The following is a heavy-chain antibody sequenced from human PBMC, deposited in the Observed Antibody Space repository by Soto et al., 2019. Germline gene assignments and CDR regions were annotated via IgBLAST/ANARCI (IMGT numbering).Heavy chain of an antibody. J-gene: IGHJ4*02. CDR3: ARTLLVPAHAYYFDY. D-gene: IGHD2-2*01. V-gene: IGHV1-69*12. Sequence: QVQLVQSGAEVKKPGSSVKVSCKASGGTFSSYAISWVRQAPGQGLEWMGGIIPIFGTANYAQKFQGRVTITADESXXTAYMELSSLRSEDTAVYYCARTLLVPAHAYYFDYWGQGTLVTVSS. CDR2: IIPIFGTA. CDR1: GGTFSSYA.